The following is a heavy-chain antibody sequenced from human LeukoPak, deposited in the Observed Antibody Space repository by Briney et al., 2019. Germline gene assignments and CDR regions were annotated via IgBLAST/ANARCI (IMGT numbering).Heavy chain of an antibody. Sequence: GGSLRLSCAASGFTFSAYWMHWVRQAPGKGLVWVSRVKYDGSTTTYADSVKGRFTISRDNAKNILYLQMNSLGVEDTAVYYCARDLDWLLFDYWGQGTLVTVSS. CDR3: ARDLDWLLFDY. CDR1: GFTFSAYW. J-gene: IGHJ4*02. V-gene: IGHV3-74*01. CDR2: VKYDGSTT. D-gene: IGHD3-9*01.